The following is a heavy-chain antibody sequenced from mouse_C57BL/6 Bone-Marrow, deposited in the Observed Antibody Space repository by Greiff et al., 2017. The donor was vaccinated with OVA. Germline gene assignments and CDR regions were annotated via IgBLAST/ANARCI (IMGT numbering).Heavy chain of an antibody. CDR3: TTLDGYYDMDY. CDR1: GFNIKDDY. CDR2: IDPENGDT. V-gene: IGHV14-4*01. J-gene: IGHJ4*01. D-gene: IGHD2-10*02. Sequence: EVQLQQSGAELVRPGASVKLSCTASGFNIKDDYMHWVKQRHEQGLEWIGWIDPENGDTEYASKFQGKATITADTSSNTAYLQRSSLTSEDTAVYYCTTLDGYYDMDYWGQGTSVTVSS.